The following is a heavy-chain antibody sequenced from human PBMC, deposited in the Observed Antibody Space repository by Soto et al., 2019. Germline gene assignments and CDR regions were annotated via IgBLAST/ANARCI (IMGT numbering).Heavy chain of an antibody. CDR3: ARDFAGRGPFDP. D-gene: IGHD1-26*01. V-gene: IGHV4-59*01. J-gene: IGHJ5*01. CDR2: VYYTGTT. Sequence: SETLSLTCSVSNVSIKSSYWNWIRQPPGRGLEWIGFVYYTGTTKYNPSLKSRVTISVDTSKNEFSLKLTSVTSADTAFYFCARDFAGRGPFDPWGPGTLVTV. CDR1: NVSIKSSY.